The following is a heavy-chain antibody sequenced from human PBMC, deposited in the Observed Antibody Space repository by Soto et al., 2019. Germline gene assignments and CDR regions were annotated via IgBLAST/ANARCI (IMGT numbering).Heavy chain of an antibody. V-gene: IGHV4-61*01. D-gene: IGHD4-17*01. CDR3: ARVGDYGDYTPIPFDY. CDR2: IFYSGST. Sequence: SETLSLTCTVSGGSVSSGMNYWSWIRQPPGKGLEWIGYIFYSGSTRYNPSVRSRVTISADTSKNQFSLKLYSVTAADTAFYYCARVGDYGDYTPIPFDYWGQGALVTVSS. CDR1: GGSVSSGMNY. J-gene: IGHJ4*02.